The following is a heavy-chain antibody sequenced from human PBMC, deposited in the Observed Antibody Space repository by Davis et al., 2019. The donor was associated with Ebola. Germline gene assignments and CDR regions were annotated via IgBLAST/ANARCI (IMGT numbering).Heavy chain of an antibody. CDR2: IKGVNGKT. Sequence: ASVKVSCKASGYSFTNYAMQWVRQAPGQSLEWNGWIKGVNGKTKYSQKFQGRVTLTRDTSATIGYMQLSGLKSEDTAVYYCARDLEANIGDVGTPMFWGQGTLVSVSS. J-gene: IGHJ4*02. D-gene: IGHD3-10*02. CDR3: ARDLEANIGDVGTPMF. V-gene: IGHV1-3*01. CDR1: GYSFTNYA.